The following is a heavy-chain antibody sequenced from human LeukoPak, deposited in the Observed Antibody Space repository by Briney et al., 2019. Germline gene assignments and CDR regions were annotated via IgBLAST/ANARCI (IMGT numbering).Heavy chain of an antibody. D-gene: IGHD3-22*01. CDR1: EFSVGSNY. CDR3: TKDRNFYYYDSSGYDY. CDR2: IYSGGST. V-gene: IGHV3-66*01. J-gene: IGHJ4*02. Sequence: GGSLRLSCAASEFSVGSNYMTWVRQAPGKGLEWVSLIYSGGSTYYADSVKGRFTISRDNSKNTLYLQMNSLKTEDTAVYYCTKDRNFYYYDSSGYDYWGQGTLVTVSS.